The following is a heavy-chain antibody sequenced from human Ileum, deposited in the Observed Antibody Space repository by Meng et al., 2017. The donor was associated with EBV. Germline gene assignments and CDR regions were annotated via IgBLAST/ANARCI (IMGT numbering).Heavy chain of an antibody. Sequence: QVQPQQGGAGLLKPSWTLSPTGAVNVGSLSGDYWNWSRQPPGKGLEWIGEIIHGGSPSYNPSLKSRVNISIDTSKNQLSLMLSSVTAADTAVYYCARRPTGIDYWGQGTLVTVSS. CDR1: VGSLSGDY. D-gene: IGHD2-8*02. CDR2: IIHGGSP. J-gene: IGHJ4*02. V-gene: IGHV4-34*12. CDR3: ARRPTGIDY.